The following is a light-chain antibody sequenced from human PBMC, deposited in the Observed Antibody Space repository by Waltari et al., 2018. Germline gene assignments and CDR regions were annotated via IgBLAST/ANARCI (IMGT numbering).Light chain of an antibody. Sequence: IVMTQSPDSLAVSLGERATINCKSSQSVLNSSTNKKYLAWYQQKPGQPPKLLIYWASPRESGVPDRFSGSGSGTDFTLTISSLQAEDVAVYYCQRYYSTPWTFGQGTKVEI. CDR2: WAS. CDR3: QRYYSTPWT. J-gene: IGKJ1*01. CDR1: QSVLNSSTNKKY. V-gene: IGKV4-1*01.